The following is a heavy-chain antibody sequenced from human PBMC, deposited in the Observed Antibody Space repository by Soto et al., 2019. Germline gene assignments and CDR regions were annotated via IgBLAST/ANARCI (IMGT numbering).Heavy chain of an antibody. CDR3: AKSCLGASMIGFDY. CDR2: ISGSGGST. Sequence: EVQLLESGGGLVQPGGSLRLSCAASGFTFSSYAMSWVRQAPGKGLEWVSAISGSGGSTFYADSVKGRFTISRDNSKNTLYLQMNTLRAEDKAVYYCAKSCLGASMIGFDYWCQGTLVTVSS. J-gene: IGHJ4*02. CDR1: GFTFSSYA. V-gene: IGHV3-23*01. D-gene: IGHD3-22*01.